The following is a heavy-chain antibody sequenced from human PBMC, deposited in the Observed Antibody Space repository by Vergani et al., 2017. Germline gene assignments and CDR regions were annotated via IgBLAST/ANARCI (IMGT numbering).Heavy chain of an antibody. CDR3: ARGINHFESNDYYGDAFDI. D-gene: IGHD3-22*01. Sequence: QVQLVQSGAEVKKPGASVKVSRKASGYTFRYYRITWVRQASGQGVEGLGWISPYNGHTKYAQKLQDRVTMITDTSTTPAYIEVRGLRSDDTAVYYCARGINHFESNDYYGDAFDIWGQGTLVSVSS. V-gene: IGHV1-18*01. CDR2: ISPYNGHT. CDR1: GYTFRYYR. J-gene: IGHJ3*02.